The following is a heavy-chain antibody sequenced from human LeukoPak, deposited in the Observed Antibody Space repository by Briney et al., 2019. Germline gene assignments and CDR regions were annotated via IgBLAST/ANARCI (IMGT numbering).Heavy chain of an antibody. CDR3: ARGVFLEWSHWIFDY. J-gene: IGHJ4*02. Sequence: SQTLSLTCTVSGGSISSGGYYWSWIRQPAGKGLEWIGRIYTSGSTNYNPSLKSRVTMSVDTSKNQFSLKLSSVTAADTAVYYCARGVFLEWSHWIFDYWGQGTLVTVSS. D-gene: IGHD3-3*01. CDR2: IYTSGST. CDR1: GGSISSGGYY. V-gene: IGHV4-61*02.